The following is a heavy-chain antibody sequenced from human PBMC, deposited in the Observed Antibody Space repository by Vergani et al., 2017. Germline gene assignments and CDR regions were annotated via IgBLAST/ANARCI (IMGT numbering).Heavy chain of an antibody. V-gene: IGHV1-69*13. CDR2: IIPIFGTA. J-gene: IGHJ6*03. CDR3: AVCKIILTGYYDDYYYMDV. CDR1: GGTFSSYA. D-gene: IGHD3-9*01. Sequence: QVQLVQSGAEVKKPGASVKVSCKASGGTFSSYAISWVRQAPGQGLEWMGGIIPIFGTAHYAQSFQGRVTITADESTSTAYMELRSLRSDATAVYYCAVCKIILTGYYDDYYYMDVWGKGTTVTVSS.